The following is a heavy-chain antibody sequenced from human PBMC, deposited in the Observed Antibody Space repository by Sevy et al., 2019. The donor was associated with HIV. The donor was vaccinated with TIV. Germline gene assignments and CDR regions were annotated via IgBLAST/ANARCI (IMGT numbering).Heavy chain of an antibody. Sequence: GGSLRLSCAASGFIFSSYDIHWVRQPTGKGLEWVSGIGTAGDTYYPGSVKGRFTISRENAKNSVYLQMNSQRAGDTAVYYCAREVPGSLYGMDVWGQGTTVTVSS. CDR2: IGTAGDT. D-gene: IGHD3-10*01. CDR3: AREVPGSLYGMDV. CDR1: GFIFSSYD. V-gene: IGHV3-13*01. J-gene: IGHJ6*02.